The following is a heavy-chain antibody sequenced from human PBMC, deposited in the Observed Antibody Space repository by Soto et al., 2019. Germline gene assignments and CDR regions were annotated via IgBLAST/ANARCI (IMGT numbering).Heavy chain of an antibody. J-gene: IGHJ4*02. V-gene: IGHV1-2*04. D-gene: IGHD3-16*02. CDR3: ARAGGVIVLNPHFDY. CDR2: INPNSGGT. Sequence: QVQLVQSGAEVKKPGASVKVSCKASGYTFTGYYMHWVRQAPGQGLEWMGWINPNSGGTNYAQKFQGWVTMTRDTSVSTAYMELSRLRSDDTAVYYGARAGGVIVLNPHFDYRGQGTLVPVSS. CDR1: GYTFTGYY.